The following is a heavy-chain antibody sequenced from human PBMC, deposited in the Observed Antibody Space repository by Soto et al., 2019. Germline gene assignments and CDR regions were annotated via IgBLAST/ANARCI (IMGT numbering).Heavy chain of an antibody. CDR1: GATFSGSA. CDR3: ARGSTTGATIEGFDY. J-gene: IGHJ4*02. D-gene: IGHD1-1*01. CDR2: ITPTLGTT. Sequence: QVQLVQSGAEVKRPGSSVKVSCKASGATFSGSAFSWVRQAPGQGLEWMGGITPTLGTTNYAQHLQGRVTITADESTATSFMELTSLTSADTAVYYCARGSTTGATIEGFDYWGQGTLVTVSS. V-gene: IGHV1-69*01.